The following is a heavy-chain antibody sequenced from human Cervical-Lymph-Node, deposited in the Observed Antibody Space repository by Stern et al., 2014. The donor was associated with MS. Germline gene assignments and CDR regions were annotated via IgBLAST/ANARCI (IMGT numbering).Heavy chain of an antibody. Sequence: QVQLVQSGAEVKKPGASVTVSCNVAGHPLSELAMHWLRQLPTRGLEWMGQFDPEDGETVYAQQFQGRLSMTEDTSAGTAYMTLTALRSEDTAVYYCATDRGVKWCPGTLVTVSS. CDR2: FDPEDGET. CDR3: ATDRGVK. D-gene: IGHD3-10*01. J-gene: IGHJ4*02. CDR1: GHPLSELA. V-gene: IGHV1-24*01.